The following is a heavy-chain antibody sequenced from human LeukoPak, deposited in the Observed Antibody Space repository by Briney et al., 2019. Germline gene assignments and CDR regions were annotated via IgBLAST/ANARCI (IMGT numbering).Heavy chain of an antibody. CDR3: ARGRGSYYG. Sequence: SETLSLTCAVYGGSFSGYYWSWIRQPPGKGLEWIGEINHSGSTSYNPSLKSRVTISVDTSKNQFSLKLSSVTAADTAVYYCARGRGSYYGWGQGTLVTVSS. CDR2: INHSGST. V-gene: IGHV4-34*01. D-gene: IGHD1-26*01. CDR1: GGSFSGYY. J-gene: IGHJ4*02.